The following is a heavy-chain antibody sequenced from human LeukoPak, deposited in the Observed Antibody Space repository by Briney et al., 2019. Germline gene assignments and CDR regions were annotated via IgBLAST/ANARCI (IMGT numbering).Heavy chain of an antibody. CDR3: ARDLTHYFDY. V-gene: IGHV3-33*01. J-gene: IGHJ4*02. Sequence: GGSLRLSCAASGFTFSSYGIHWVRQAPGKGLEWVAVIWYDGSNKYYADSVKGRFTISRDNSKNTMYLQMNSLRVEDTAVYYCARDLTHYFDYRGQGTLVTVSS. CDR1: GFTFSSYG. CDR2: IWYDGSNK.